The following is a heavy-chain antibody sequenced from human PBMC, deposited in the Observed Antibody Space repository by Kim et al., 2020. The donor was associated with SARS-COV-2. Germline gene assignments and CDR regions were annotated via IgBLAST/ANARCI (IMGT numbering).Heavy chain of an antibody. Sequence: ASVKVSCKASGYTFTSYGISWVRQAPGQGLEWMGWISAYNGNTNYAQKLQGRVTMTTDTSTSTAYMELRSLRSDDTAVYYCARDRGIAVAGKGPRGYWGQGTLVTVSS. CDR2: ISAYNGNT. J-gene: IGHJ4*02. CDR1: GYTFTSYG. V-gene: IGHV1-18*04. CDR3: ARDRGIAVAGKGPRGY. D-gene: IGHD6-19*01.